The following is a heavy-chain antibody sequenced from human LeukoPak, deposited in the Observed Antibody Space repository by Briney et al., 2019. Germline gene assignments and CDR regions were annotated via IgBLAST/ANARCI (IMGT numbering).Heavy chain of an antibody. D-gene: IGHD3-10*01. CDR1: GGSISSSSYY. V-gene: IGHV4-39*01. CDR3: ARTRYYYNSRSYGAPYYFDY. Sequence: SETLSLTCTVSGGSISSSSYYWGWIRQPPGKGLEWIGSMYYSGSTYYNPSLTSRVTISVDTSKNQFSLKLSSVTAADTAVYYCARTRYYYNSRSYGAPYYFDYWGQGTLVTVSS. J-gene: IGHJ4*02. CDR2: MYYSGST.